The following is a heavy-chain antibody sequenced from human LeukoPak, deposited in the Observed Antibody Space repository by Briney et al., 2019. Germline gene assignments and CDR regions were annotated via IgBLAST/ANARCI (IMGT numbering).Heavy chain of an antibody. V-gene: IGHV3-48*04. Sequence: GGSLRLSWAASGFKFGRFSISWVRQAPGKGREWLSYISRTSSIIKYADSLEGRFSISRDNAKNSLYLQMDSLRAEDTAVYYCARAIASYGDSAYWGQGPLVTVSS. CDR2: ISRTSSII. J-gene: IGHJ4*02. CDR1: GFKFGRFS. D-gene: IGHD3-16*01. CDR3: ARAIASYGDSAY.